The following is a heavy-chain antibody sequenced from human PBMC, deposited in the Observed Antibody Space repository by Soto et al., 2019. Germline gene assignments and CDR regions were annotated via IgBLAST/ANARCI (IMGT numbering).Heavy chain of an antibody. J-gene: IGHJ4*02. CDR1: GFTLSSYW. CDR2: INSDGSST. D-gene: IGHD3-22*01. Sequence: EVQLVESGGGLVQPGGSLRLSCAASGFTLSSYWMHWVRQAPGKGLVWVSRINSDGSSTSYADSVKGRFTISRDNAKNTLYLQMKSLRAEDTAVYYCASDPGTGYYDSSGYYYDWGQGTLVTVSS. CDR3: ASDPGTGYYDSSGYYYD. V-gene: IGHV3-74*01.